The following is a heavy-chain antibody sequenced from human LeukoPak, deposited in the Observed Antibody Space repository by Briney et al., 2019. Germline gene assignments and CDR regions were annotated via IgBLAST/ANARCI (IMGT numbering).Heavy chain of an antibody. V-gene: IGHV3-23*01. CDR3: ARSSGWWSLDY. J-gene: IGHJ4*02. CDR1: RFAFSTYA. Sequence: GGPLRLSCAVSRFAFSTYAMTWVRQAPGQGLEYVSTISSNGADTYYADSVKGRFTISRDNSKNTLYLQMTSLRVEDTAVYYCARSSGWWSLDYWGQGTLVTVSS. CDR2: ISSNGADT. D-gene: IGHD6-19*01.